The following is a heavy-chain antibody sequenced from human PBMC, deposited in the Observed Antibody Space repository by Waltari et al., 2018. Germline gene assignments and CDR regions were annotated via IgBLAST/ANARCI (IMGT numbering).Heavy chain of an antibody. J-gene: IGHJ6*03. CDR3: ATNPGFGVVITRYYYYYMDV. CDR2: VDPEDGET. V-gene: IGHV1-69-2*01. Sequence: EVQLVQSGAEVKKPGATVKISCKASGYTFTDYYMHWVQQAPGKGLGWMGRVDPEDGETIYAEKFQGRVTITADTSTDTAYMELSSLRSEDTAVYYCATNPGFGVVITRYYYYYMDVWGKGTTVTVSS. CDR1: GYTFTDYY. D-gene: IGHD3-3*01.